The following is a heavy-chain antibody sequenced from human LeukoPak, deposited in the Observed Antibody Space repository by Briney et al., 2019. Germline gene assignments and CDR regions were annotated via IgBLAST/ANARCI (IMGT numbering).Heavy chain of an antibody. CDR2: IYYSGST. CDR3: ARYSSGSYLDYFDY. V-gene: IGHV4-59*08. Sequence: PSETLSLTCTVSGGSISSYYWSWIRQPPGKGLEWIGYIYYSGSTNYNPSLKSRVTISVDTSKNQFSLKLSSVTAADTAVYYCARYSSGSYLDYFDYWGQGTLVTVSS. D-gene: IGHD1-26*01. CDR1: GGSISSYY. J-gene: IGHJ4*02.